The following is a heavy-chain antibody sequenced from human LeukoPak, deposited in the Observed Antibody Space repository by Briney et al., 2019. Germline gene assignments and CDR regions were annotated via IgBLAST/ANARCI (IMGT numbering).Heavy chain of an antibody. CDR1: GFTFSSYS. J-gene: IGHJ4*02. Sequence: GGSLRLSCAASGFTFSSYSINWVRQAPGKGLEWVSCVSSTSSFIYYADSVKGRFTISRDNAKNSLYLQMNSLRAEDTAVYYCARGVPHYYGSGSYCDYWGQGTLVTVSS. V-gene: IGHV3-21*01. D-gene: IGHD3-10*01. CDR2: VSSTSSFI. CDR3: ARGVPHYYGSGSYCDY.